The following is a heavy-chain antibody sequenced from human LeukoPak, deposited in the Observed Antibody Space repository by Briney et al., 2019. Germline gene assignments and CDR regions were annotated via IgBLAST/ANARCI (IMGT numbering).Heavy chain of an antibody. CDR1: GFTFSSYA. V-gene: IGHV3-30-3*01. CDR2: ISYDGSNK. Sequence: GRSMRLSCAASGFTFSSYAMHWVRQAPGKGLEWVAVISYDGSNKYYADSVKGRFTISRDNAKNSLYLQMNSLRAEDTAVYYCARWTKYYDILTGYYYFDYWGQGTLVTVSS. CDR3: ARWTKYYDILTGYYYFDY. J-gene: IGHJ4*02. D-gene: IGHD3-9*01.